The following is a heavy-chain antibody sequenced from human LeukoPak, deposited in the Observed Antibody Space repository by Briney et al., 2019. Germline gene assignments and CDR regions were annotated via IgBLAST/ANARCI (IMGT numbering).Heavy chain of an antibody. Sequence: GGSLRLSCAASGFTFSSYAMSWVRQAPGKGLEWVSAISGSGGSTYYADSVKGRFTISRDNSKNTLYLQMNSLRAEDTAVYYCAKGSDSHQLLSGFDYWGQGTLATVSS. CDR2: ISGSGGST. J-gene: IGHJ4*02. V-gene: IGHV3-23*01. CDR1: GFTFSSYA. D-gene: IGHD2-2*01. CDR3: AKGSDSHQLLSGFDY.